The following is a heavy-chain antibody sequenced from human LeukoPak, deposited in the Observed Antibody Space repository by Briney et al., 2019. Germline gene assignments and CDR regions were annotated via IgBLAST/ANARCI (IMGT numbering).Heavy chain of an antibody. J-gene: IGHJ4*02. V-gene: IGHV3-74*01. Sequence: GGSLRLSCGASGFTFRTYWMHWVRQAPGKGLVWVSRIGGDGSNTNFADSVRGRFAISRDNAKNTLYLQMNSLRAEDTAAYYCARGGRHDYDGRPPDYWGQGTLVTVSS. D-gene: IGHD4-23*01. CDR3: ARGGRHDYDGRPPDY. CDR1: GFTFRTYW. CDR2: IGGDGSNT.